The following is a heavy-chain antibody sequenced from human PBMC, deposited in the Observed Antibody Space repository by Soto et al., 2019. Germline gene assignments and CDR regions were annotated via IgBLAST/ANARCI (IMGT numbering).Heavy chain of an antibody. D-gene: IGHD1-26*01. J-gene: IGHJ2*01. V-gene: IGHV3-23*01. CDR1: GFTFSSFA. CDR2: ITGGGDST. Sequence: EVQLLESGGGLVQPGGSLRLSCAASGFTFSSFAMNWVRQAPGKGLEWVSGITGGGDSTFYADSVKGRFTISRVQSKNTVYLQMNSLRGEDTAVYYCVKKKAGTTTSGAYWYFDLWGRGTLVTVSS. CDR3: VKKKAGTTTSGAYWYFDL.